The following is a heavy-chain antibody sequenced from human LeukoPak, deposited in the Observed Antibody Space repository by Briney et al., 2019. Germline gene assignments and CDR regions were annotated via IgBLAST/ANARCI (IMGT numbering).Heavy chain of an antibody. CDR2: INHSGGT. V-gene: IGHV4-34*01. J-gene: IGHJ4*02. Sequence: SETLSLTCAVYGVSLSGHYWSWIRQPPGKGLEWIGEINHSGGTNYNPSLKSRVTISVDTSKNQLSLKLSSVTAADTAVFYCARREGSGYYWSDYWGQGTLVTVSS. CDR1: GVSLSGHY. D-gene: IGHD3-22*01. CDR3: ARREGSGYYWSDY.